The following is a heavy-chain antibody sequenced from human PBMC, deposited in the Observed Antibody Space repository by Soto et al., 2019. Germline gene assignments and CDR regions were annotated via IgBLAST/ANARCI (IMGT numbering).Heavy chain of an antibody. V-gene: IGHV3-23*01. Sequence: GSLRTFCAGPGFTFSRLAQGWVPQGPGEGLEWVSAISGSGGSTYYADSVKGRFTISRDNSKNTLYLQMNSLRAEDTAVYYCAKGRTAMVTKNYGMDVWGQGTTVTVSS. CDR1: GFTFSRLA. CDR3: AKGRTAMVTKNYGMDV. D-gene: IGHD5-18*01. CDR2: ISGSGGST. J-gene: IGHJ6*02.